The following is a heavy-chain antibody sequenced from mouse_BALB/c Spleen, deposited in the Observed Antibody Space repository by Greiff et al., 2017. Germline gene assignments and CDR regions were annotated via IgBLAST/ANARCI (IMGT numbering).Heavy chain of an antibody. J-gene: IGHJ2*01. Sequence: MLVESGGGLVQPGGSLRLSCATSGFTFTDYYMSWVRQPPGKALEWLGFIRNKANGYTTEYSASVKGRFTISRDNSQSILYLQMNTLRAEDSATYYCARDNYFDYWGQGTTLTVSS. CDR3: ARDNYFDY. V-gene: IGHV7-3*02. CDR2: IRNKANGYTT. CDR1: GFTFTDYY.